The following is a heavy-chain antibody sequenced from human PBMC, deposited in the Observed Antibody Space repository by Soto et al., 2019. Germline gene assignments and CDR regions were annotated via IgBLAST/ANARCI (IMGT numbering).Heavy chain of an antibody. CDR3: AKEPLWSLSTGDNWFYP. J-gene: IGHJ5*02. D-gene: IGHD3-10*01. CDR2: ISGSGGST. Sequence: EVQLLESGGGLVQPGGSLRLSCAASGFTFSSYAMSWVRQAPGKGLEWVSAISGSGGSTYYADSVKGRFTISRDNSKNTLYLQMNSLRAEDTAVYYCAKEPLWSLSTGDNWFYPGGQGTLVTVSS. CDR1: GFTFSSYA. V-gene: IGHV3-23*01.